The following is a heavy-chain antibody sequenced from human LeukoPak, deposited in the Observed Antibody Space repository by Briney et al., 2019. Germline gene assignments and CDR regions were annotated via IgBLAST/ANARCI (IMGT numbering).Heavy chain of an antibody. CDR2: ISTDAGET. Sequence: GGSLRLSCAASGFTFSNSGMSWVRQAPGKGLEWVSAISTDAGETHYADSVKGRFTISRDNSKNTVSLQMSSLRAEDTALYYCAKDAQAFRVEVTYYFDYWGQGTLVTVSS. D-gene: IGHD3-16*01. J-gene: IGHJ4*02. V-gene: IGHV3-23*01. CDR3: AKDAQAFRVEVTYYFDY. CDR1: GFTFSNSG.